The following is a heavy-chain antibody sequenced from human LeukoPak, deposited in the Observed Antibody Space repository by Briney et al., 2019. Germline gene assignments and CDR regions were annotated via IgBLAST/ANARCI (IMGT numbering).Heavy chain of an antibody. D-gene: IGHD3-9*01. CDR2: IKEDGSEK. V-gene: IGHV3-7*01. J-gene: IGHJ3*02. CDR3: ARDWYDNSDAFDI. CDR1: GFTFNNYW. Sequence: PGGSLRLSCAASGFTFNNYWMSWVRQAPGKGLEWVANIKEDGSEKYYVDSMKGRFTISRDNAKNSLYLQMDSLRAEDTAVYYCARDWYDNSDAFDIWGQGTMVTVSS.